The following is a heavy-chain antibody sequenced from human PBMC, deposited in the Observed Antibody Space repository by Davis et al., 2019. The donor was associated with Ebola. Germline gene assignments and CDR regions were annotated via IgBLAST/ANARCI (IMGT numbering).Heavy chain of an antibody. CDR1: GFTFNRFE. CDR2: IGGSGSPI. CDR3: AKTIFRNSGGYYYYGMDV. D-gene: IGHD1-14*01. J-gene: IGHJ6*02. V-gene: IGHV3-48*03. Sequence: GGSLRLSCVASGFTFNRFELNWVRQAPGKGLEWVSYIGGSGSPIYYADSVRGRFTISRDNTKNSLYLQMNSLRAEDTAVYYCAKTIFRNSGGYYYYGMDVWGQGTTVTVSS.